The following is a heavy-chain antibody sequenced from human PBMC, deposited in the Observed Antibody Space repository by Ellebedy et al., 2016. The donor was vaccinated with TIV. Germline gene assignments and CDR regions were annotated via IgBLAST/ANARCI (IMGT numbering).Heavy chain of an antibody. CDR1: GFTFSNYN. J-gene: IGHJ3*02. D-gene: IGHD1-1*01. CDR2: IVSSPNHT. CDR3: MNVGASDI. V-gene: IGHV3-21*01. Sequence: GESLKISXEASGFTFSNYNMNWVRQAPGKGLEWVSSIVSSPNHTDYADSVKGRFTISRDNSKNTVYLQMNSLRAEDTAVYYCMNVGASDIWGQGTMVTVSS.